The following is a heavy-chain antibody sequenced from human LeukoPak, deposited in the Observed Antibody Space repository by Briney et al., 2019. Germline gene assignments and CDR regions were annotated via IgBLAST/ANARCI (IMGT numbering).Heavy chain of an antibody. V-gene: IGHV3-30*03. CDR2: ISHDGRNK. Sequence: PGGSLRLSCAASGITFSDHVMHWVRQAPGKGLEWVASISHDGRNKYYSDSVKGRFTISRDNSKNTLYLQMNSLRTEDTAVFYCARPSWIQPPGLDYWARVPWSPSPQ. D-gene: IGHD5-18*01. CDR1: GITFSDHV. CDR3: ARPSWIQPPGLDY. J-gene: IGHJ4*02.